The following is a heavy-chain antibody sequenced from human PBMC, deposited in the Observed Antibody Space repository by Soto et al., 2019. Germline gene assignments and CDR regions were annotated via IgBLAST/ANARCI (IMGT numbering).Heavy chain of an antibody. V-gene: IGHV1-69*02. D-gene: IGHD3-10*01. CDR1: GDTFSFYT. J-gene: IGHJ4*02. Sequence: QVQLVQSGTEVKKPGSSVKVSCKASGDTFSFYTINWVRQAPGLGLEWVGRINPIVSMSNYAQKFQGRVSMTADQSTRTGYMELGSLRSDDTGMYFWAASYGSGYRAFDYWGQGALVIVSS. CDR2: INPIVSMS. CDR3: AASYGSGYRAFDY.